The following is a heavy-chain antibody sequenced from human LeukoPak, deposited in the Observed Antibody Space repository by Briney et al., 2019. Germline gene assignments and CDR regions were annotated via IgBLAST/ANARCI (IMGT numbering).Heavy chain of an antibody. V-gene: IGHV1-46*01. CDR3: AREVGATDY. Sequence: ASVKVSCKASGYTFTSYYLHWVRQAPGQGLEWMGIINPSDGGTTYAQKFQGRVTMTRDMSTSTVYTELSSLRSEDTAVYFCAREVGATDYWGQGTLVTVSS. CDR2: INPSDGGT. D-gene: IGHD1-26*01. J-gene: IGHJ4*02. CDR1: GYTFTSYY.